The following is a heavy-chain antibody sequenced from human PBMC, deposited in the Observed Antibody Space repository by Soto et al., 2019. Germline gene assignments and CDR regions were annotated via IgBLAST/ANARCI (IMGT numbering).Heavy chain of an antibody. D-gene: IGHD5-18*01. J-gene: IGHJ5*02. CDR2: TYYSGRI. V-gene: IGHV4-39*07. CDR3: SSRRRVAYNFGYLAGPIDP. Sequence: PSETLSLTCTVSGRAISSSDHYWGWIRQSPGQGLQWLGTTYYSGRIDYNPSLKSRVTISVDTSKNQLSLKLTSVTAADTAVYYCSSRRRVAYNFGYLAGPIDPWGQGTLVTVSS. CDR1: GRAISSSDHY.